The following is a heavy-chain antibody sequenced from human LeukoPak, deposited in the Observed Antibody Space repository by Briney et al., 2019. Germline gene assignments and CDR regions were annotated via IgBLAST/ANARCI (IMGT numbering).Heavy chain of an antibody. J-gene: IGHJ4*02. CDR3: AREPGWTIAARPFDY. CDR1: GSSFSGYY. CDR2: INHSGST. D-gene: IGHD6-6*01. Sequence: PSETLSLTCGAYGSSFSGYYWSWIRQPPGKGLEWIGEINHSGSTNYNASLKSRVTISVDTSRKQFSLKLSSVTAADPAMYYCAREPGWTIAARPFDYCGQGTLVTVSS. V-gene: IGHV4-34*01.